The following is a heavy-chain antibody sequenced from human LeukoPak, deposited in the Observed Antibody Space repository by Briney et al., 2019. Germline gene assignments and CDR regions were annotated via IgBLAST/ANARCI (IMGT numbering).Heavy chain of an antibody. CDR2: INHSGST. CDR1: GGSFSGYY. D-gene: IGHD3-10*01. CDR3: ARRFTNYYYYYMDV. Sequence: PSETLSLTCAVYGGSFSGYYWSWIRQPPGKGLEGIGEINHSGSTNYNPPLKSRVTISVDTSKNQFSLKLSSVTAADTAVYYCARRFTNYYYYYMDVWGKGTTVTVSS. V-gene: IGHV4-34*01. J-gene: IGHJ6*03.